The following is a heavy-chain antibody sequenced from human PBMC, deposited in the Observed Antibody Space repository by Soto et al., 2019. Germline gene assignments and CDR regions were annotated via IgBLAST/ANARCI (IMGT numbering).Heavy chain of an antibody. J-gene: IGHJ5*02. CDR1: GGTFSSYA. CDR3: ARDRPPFVVAATPGHWFDP. D-gene: IGHD2-15*01. Sequence: QVQLVQSGAEVKKPGSSVKVSCKASGGTFSSYAISWVRQAPGQGLEWMGGIIPIFGTANYAQKFQGRVTITADESTSTAYMELSSLRSEDTAVYYCARDRPPFVVAATPGHWFDPWGQGTLVTVSS. CDR2: IIPIFGTA. V-gene: IGHV1-69*01.